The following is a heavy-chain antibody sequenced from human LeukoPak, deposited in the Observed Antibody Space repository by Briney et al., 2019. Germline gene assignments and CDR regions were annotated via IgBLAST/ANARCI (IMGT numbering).Heavy chain of an antibody. Sequence: EASVKVSCKASGGTFSSYAISWVRQAPGQGLEWMGGIIPIFGTANYAQKFQGRVTITTDESTSTAYMELSSLRSEDTAVYYCARGYCSGGSCIFDHWGQGTLVTVSS. CDR1: GGTFSSYA. D-gene: IGHD2-15*01. CDR2: IIPIFGTA. CDR3: ARGYCSGGSCIFDH. J-gene: IGHJ5*02. V-gene: IGHV1-69*05.